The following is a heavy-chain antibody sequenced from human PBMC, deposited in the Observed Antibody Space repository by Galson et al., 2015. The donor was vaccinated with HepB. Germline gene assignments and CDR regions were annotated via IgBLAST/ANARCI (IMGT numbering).Heavy chain of an antibody. CDR3: AKNYGDYIYDPLDL. D-gene: IGHD4-17*01. J-gene: IGHJ5*02. V-gene: IGHV3-23*01. Sequence: SLRLSCAASTLILWKSAMTWVRQAPGKGLEWVSVISADGTKRHYADSVRGRFTLSRDNSKNTLYLQMDALRLEDTAIYFYAKNYGDYIYDPLDLWGRGTLVTVSS. CDR2: ISADGTKR. CDR1: TLILWKSA.